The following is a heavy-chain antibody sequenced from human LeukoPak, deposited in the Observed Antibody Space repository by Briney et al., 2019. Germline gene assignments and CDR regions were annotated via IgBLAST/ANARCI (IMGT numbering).Heavy chain of an antibody. CDR3: ARSPGSSVPHSYDFHDY. Sequence: ASVKVSCKASGYTFTSYYMHWVRQAPGQGLEWMGIINPSGGSTSYAQKFQGRVTMTRDTSTSTVYMGLSSLKSEDTAVYYCARSPGSSVPHSYDFHDYWGQGTLVTVSS. J-gene: IGHJ4*02. D-gene: IGHD3-3*01. CDR1: GYTFTSYY. CDR2: INPSGGST. V-gene: IGHV1-46*03.